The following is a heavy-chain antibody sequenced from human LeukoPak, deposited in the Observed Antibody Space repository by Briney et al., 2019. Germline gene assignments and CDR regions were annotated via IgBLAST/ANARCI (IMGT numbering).Heavy chain of an antibody. V-gene: IGHV3-48*03. Sequence: GGSLRLSCAASGFTFSSYEMNWVRQAPGKGLEWVSYISSSGSTMYYADSVKGRFTISRDNAKDSLYLQMNSLRAEDTAVYYCARGRYCSSTSCETYYYYGMDVWGQGTTVTVSS. CDR1: GFTFSSYE. CDR2: ISSSGSTM. D-gene: IGHD2-2*01. J-gene: IGHJ6*02. CDR3: ARGRYCSSTSCETYYYYGMDV.